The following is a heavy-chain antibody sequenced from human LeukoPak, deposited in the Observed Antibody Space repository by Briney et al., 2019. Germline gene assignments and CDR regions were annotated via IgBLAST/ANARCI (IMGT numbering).Heavy chain of an antibody. CDR1: GFTFDDYA. CDR2: ISWNSGSI. CDR3: AKDRYSSGYYYLDY. V-gene: IGHV3-9*01. Sequence: GRSLRLSCAASGFTFDDYAMHWVRQAPGKGLEWVSGISWNSGSIGYADSVKGRFTISRDNAKNSLYLQMNSLRAEDTASYYCAKDRYSSGYYYLDYWGQGTLVTVSS. J-gene: IGHJ4*02. D-gene: IGHD3-22*01.